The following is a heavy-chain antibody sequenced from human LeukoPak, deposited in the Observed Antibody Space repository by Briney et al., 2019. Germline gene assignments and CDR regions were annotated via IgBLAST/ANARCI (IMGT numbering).Heavy chain of an antibody. Sequence: PGGSLRLSCAASGFTFSNYAMSWVRQAPGKGLEWVSAISGGGRSTYYADSVKGRFTISRDNSKNTLYLQLNSLRAEDTAVYYCAKGPYGAFDYWGQGILVTVSS. CDR3: AKGPYGAFDY. J-gene: IGHJ4*02. D-gene: IGHD1-26*01. CDR2: ISGGGRST. CDR1: GFTFSNYA. V-gene: IGHV3-23*01.